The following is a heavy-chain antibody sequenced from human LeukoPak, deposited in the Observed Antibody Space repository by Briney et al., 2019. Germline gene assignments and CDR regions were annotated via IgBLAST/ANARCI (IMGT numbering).Heavy chain of an antibody. J-gene: IGHJ4*02. CDR3: ETAYDILTGLDY. V-gene: IGHV1-24*01. CDR2: FDPEDGET. Sequence: ASVKVSCKVSGYTLTELSMHWVRQAPGKGLEWMGGFDPEDGETIYAQKFQGRVTMTEDTSTDTAYMELSSLRSEDTAVYYCETAYDILTGLDYWGQGTLVTVSS. D-gene: IGHD3-9*01. CDR1: GYTLTELS.